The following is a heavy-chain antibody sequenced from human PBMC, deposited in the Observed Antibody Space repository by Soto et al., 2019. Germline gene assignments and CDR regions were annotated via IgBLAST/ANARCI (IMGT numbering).Heavy chain of an antibody. Sequence: QVQLVESGGGVVQPGRSLRLSCAASGFTFNSYGMHWVRQGPGNGLEWVAFISYDGSSKFYADSEGRFTISRDNSKNTLYLQMNSLRAEDTAVYYCTNGRRQQPPLDWGQGTLVTVSS. J-gene: IGHJ4*02. CDR1: GFTFNSYG. D-gene: IGHD6-13*01. CDR2: ISYDGSSK. CDR3: TNGRRQQPPLD. V-gene: IGHV3-30*18.